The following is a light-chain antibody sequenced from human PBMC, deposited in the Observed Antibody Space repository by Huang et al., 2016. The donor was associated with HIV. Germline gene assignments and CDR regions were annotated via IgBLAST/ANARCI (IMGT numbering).Light chain of an antibody. V-gene: IGKV1-9*01. Sequence: IQLTQSPSSLSASVGDRVTITCRASQGISSFLAWYQQKPGKAPKLLVYAASTLHSGVPLRFSGSGSGTDFTLTNSSLQPEDFATYYGQQFNNYPLTFGGETKVEIK. CDR2: AAS. CDR3: QQFNNYPLT. CDR1: QGISSF. J-gene: IGKJ4*01.